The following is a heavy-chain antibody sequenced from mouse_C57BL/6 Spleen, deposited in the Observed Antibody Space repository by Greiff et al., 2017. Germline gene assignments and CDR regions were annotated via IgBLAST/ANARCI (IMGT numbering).Heavy chain of an antibody. D-gene: IGHD2-3*01. V-gene: IGHV1-64*01. CDR3: ARGGYDGYYAMDY. CDR1: GYTFTSYW. CDR2: IHPNSGST. J-gene: IGHJ4*01. Sequence: QVQLQQPGAELVKPGASVKLSCKASGYTFTSYWMHWVKQRPGQGLEWIGMIHPNSGSTNYNEKFKSKATLTVDKSSSTAYMQLSSLTSEDSAVYCCARGGYDGYYAMDYWGQGTSVTVSS.